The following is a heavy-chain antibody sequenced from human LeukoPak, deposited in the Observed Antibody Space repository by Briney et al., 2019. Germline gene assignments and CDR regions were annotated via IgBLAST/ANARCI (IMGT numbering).Heavy chain of an antibody. V-gene: IGHV1-8*01. J-gene: IGHJ5*02. D-gene: IGHD3-10*01. CDR1: GYTFTSCD. Sequence: VASVKVSCKASGYTFTSCDINWVRQATGQGLEWMGWMNPNSGNTGYAQKFQGRVTMTRNTSISTAYMELSRLRSDDTAVYYCARGVVRGVTSGFDPWGQGTLVTVSS. CDR3: ARGVVRGVTSGFDP. CDR2: MNPNSGNT.